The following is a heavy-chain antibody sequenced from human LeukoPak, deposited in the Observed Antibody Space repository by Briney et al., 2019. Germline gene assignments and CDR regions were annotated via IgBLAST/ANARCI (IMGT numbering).Heavy chain of an antibody. CDR3: ARVGRSWHSVVTRQLGSFDY. CDR1: GGTFSSYA. Sequence: GASVKVSCKASGGTFSSYAISWVRQAPGQGLEWMGGIIPIFGTANYAQKFQGRVTITADKSTSTAYMELSSLRSEDTAVYYCARVGRSWHSVVTRQLGSFDYWGQGTLVTVSS. CDR2: IIPIFGTA. J-gene: IGHJ4*02. D-gene: IGHD2-21*02. V-gene: IGHV1-69*06.